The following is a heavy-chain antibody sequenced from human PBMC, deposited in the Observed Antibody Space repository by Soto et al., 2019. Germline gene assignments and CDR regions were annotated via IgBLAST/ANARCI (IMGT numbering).Heavy chain of an antibody. Sequence: QVQLQESGPGLVKPSGTLSLTCAVSGGSISSSNWWSWVRQPPGKGLEWIGEIYHSGSTNYNPSLKSRCTSSLDQSKHQPSLKLSSVTDADPAVDYWARGYSRGWDGYWGQGTLVTVSS. J-gene: IGHJ4*02. D-gene: IGHD6-19*01. CDR3: ARGYSRGWDGY. V-gene: IGHV4-4*02. CDR2: IYHSGST. CDR1: GGSISSSNW.